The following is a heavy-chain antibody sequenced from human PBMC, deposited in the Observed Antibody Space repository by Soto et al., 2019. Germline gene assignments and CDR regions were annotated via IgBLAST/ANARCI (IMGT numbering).Heavy chain of an antibody. J-gene: IGHJ6*02. CDR1: GFTFITYA. D-gene: IGHD3-3*01. V-gene: IGHV3-23*01. Sequence: GGSLSLSVTACGFTFITYAMSWVRQAPGKGLAWVSAISGSGGSTYYADSVKGRFTISRDNSKNTLYLQMNSLRAEDTAVYYCAKSGSSVRFLEWLPPYYYYGMDVWGQGTTVTVSS. CDR2: ISGSGGST. CDR3: AKSGSSVRFLEWLPPYYYYGMDV.